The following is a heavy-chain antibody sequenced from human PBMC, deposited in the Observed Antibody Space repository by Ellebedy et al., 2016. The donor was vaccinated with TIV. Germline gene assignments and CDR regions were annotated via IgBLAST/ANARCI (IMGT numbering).Heavy chain of an antibody. D-gene: IGHD2-2*01. Sequence: PGGSLRLSCAASGSTVNSNYVSWVRLAPGRGLEWVSVTYTDGMTYYADSVKGRFTVARDNSKNTLHLQMNSLRAEDTAIYYCARVMGRTSSYGMDVWGQGTTVAVSS. CDR3: ARVMGRTSSYGMDV. CDR1: GSTVNSNY. V-gene: IGHV3-53*01. J-gene: IGHJ6*02. CDR2: TYTDGMT.